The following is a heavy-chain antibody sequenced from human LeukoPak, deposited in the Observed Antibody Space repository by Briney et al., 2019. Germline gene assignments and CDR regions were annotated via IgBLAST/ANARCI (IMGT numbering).Heavy chain of an antibody. D-gene: IGHD3-10*01. CDR2: IYYSGNR. CDR1: GGSFSVSGYY. CDR3: AGSGGLSNQGAVFDY. J-gene: IGHJ4*02. Sequence: SETLSLTCSVSGGSFSVSGYYWGWMRQPPGKGLEWIGNIYYSGNRYYNPSLKSRVAISVDTSKSQVSLRLSSVTAADTAVYYCAGSGGLSNQGAVFDYWGQGTLVTVSS. V-gene: IGHV4-39*07.